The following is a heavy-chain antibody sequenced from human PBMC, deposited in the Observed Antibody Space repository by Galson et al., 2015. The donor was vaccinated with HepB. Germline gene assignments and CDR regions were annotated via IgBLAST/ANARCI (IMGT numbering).Heavy chain of an antibody. CDR1: GFTFSSYS. J-gene: IGHJ6*03. Sequence: SLRLSCAASGFTFSSYSMNWVRQAPGKGLEWVSYISSSGSTIYYADSVKGRFTISRDNAKNSLYLQMNSLRDEDTAVYYCARVGIPAAPGAYYYYYMDVWGKGTTVTVSS. D-gene: IGHD2-2*01. CDR2: ISSSGSTI. V-gene: IGHV3-48*02. CDR3: ARVGIPAAPGAYYYYYMDV.